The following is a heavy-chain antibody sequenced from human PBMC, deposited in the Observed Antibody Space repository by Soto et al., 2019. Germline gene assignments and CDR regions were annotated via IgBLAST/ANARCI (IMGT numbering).Heavy chain of an antibody. CDR3: ASVTFGGIVLAH. D-gene: IGHD3-16*01. CDR2: IYYNGNT. J-gene: IGHJ4*02. V-gene: IGHV4-59*01. Sequence: SETLSLTCAVYGGSFSGYYWTWIRQPPGKGLEWIGYIYYNGNTKYNPSLEGRLTISIDTSKKEFSLKLTSVTAADAAVYYCASVTFGGIVLAHWGQGTLVTVSS. CDR1: GGSFSGYY.